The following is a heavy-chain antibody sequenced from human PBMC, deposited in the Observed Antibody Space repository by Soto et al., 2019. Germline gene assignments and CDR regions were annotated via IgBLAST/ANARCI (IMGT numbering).Heavy chain of an antibody. CDR2: ISSSGGYI. D-gene: IGHD2-15*01. CDR3: SGGNTYWYFDL. J-gene: IGHJ2*01. V-gene: IGHV3-21*01. CDR1: GFIFSSYS. Sequence: EVQLVESGGGLVKPGESLRLSCAAFGFIFSSYSMNWVRQAPGKGLEWVSSISSSGGYIHYADSVKGRFTTSRDSAKNSLFLQMNSLRAEDTAVYYCSGGNTYWYFDLWGRGTLVTVSS.